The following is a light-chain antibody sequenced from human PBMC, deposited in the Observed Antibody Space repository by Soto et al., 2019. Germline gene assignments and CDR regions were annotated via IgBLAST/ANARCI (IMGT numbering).Light chain of an antibody. Sequence: QSVLTQPPSASGTPGQRVTISCSGSRSNIGSNPVNWYQQLPGTAPKLLIYSDDQRPSGVPDRVSGSKSGTSASLAISGLRSGDEDDYYCATRDDSLNGPVFGGGTKLTVL. J-gene: IGLJ3*02. CDR1: RSNIGSNP. CDR3: ATRDDSLNGPV. CDR2: SDD. V-gene: IGLV1-44*01.